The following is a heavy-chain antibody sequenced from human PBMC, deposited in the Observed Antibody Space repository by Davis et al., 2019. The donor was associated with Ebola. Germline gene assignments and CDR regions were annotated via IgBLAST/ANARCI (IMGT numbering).Heavy chain of an antibody. CDR1: GGTFSSYT. Sequence: SVKVSCKASGGTFSSYTISWVRQAPGQGLEWMGRIIPILGIANYAQKFQGRVTITADKSTSTAYMELSSLRSEDTAVYYCAREGRPGIAVAGYYFDYWGQGTLVTVSS. CDR2: IIPILGIA. J-gene: IGHJ4*02. D-gene: IGHD6-19*01. V-gene: IGHV1-69*04. CDR3: AREGRPGIAVAGYYFDY.